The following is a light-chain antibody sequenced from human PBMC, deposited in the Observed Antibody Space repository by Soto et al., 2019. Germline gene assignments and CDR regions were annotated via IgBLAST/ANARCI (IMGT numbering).Light chain of an antibody. CDR3: QQYNSYPLP. CDR2: KAS. Sequence: DIQMTQSPSTLSASVGDRVTITCRASQSISTWLAWYQQKPGKAPNLLIYKASSLESGVPSRFSGSGSGTEFTRTISSLQPDDFATYYCQQYNSYPLPFRGGTKVEIK. V-gene: IGKV1-5*03. CDR1: QSISTW. J-gene: IGKJ4*01.